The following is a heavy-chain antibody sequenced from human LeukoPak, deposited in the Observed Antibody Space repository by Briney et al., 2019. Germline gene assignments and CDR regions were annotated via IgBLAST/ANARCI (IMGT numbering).Heavy chain of an antibody. V-gene: IGHV3-30*04. J-gene: IGHJ4*02. Sequence: GRSLRLSCAASGFTFSSYAMHWVRQAPGKGLEWVAVISYDGSNKYYADSVKGRFTISRDNFKNTLYLQMNSLRAEDTAVYYCARERCSSTSCRRNPDYWGQGTLVTVSS. D-gene: IGHD2-2*01. CDR1: GFTFSSYA. CDR3: ARERCSSTSCRRNPDY. CDR2: ISYDGSNK.